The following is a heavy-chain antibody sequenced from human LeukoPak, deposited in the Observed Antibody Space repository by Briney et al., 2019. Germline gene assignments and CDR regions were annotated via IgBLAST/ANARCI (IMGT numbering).Heavy chain of an antibody. J-gene: IGHJ5*02. CDR1: GGSFSGYY. D-gene: IGHD2-2*01. Sequence: SETLSLTCAVYGGSFSGYYWSWIRQPPGKGLEWIGEINHSGSTNYNPSLKSRVTISVDTSKNQFSLELSSVTAADTAVYYCAREIVVVPAAYLSKGLSWFDPWGQGTLVTVSS. CDR2: INHSGST. V-gene: IGHV4-34*01. CDR3: AREIVVVPAAYLSKGLSWFDP.